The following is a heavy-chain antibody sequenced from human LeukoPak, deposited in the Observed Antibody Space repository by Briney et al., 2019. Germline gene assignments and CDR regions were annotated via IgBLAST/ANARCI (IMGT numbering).Heavy chain of an antibody. CDR2: IYKIGTT. D-gene: IGHD2-15*01. CDR1: GDSVTGYF. CDR3: VIGVGWQPDY. Sequence: SETLSLTCTVFGDSVTGYFLNWVRQPPGKGLEWIGHIYKIGTTNYNPSLKSRLTISADTSKSQFSLQLRSVTAADTAVYYCVIGVGWQPDYWGQGALVTVSS. J-gene: IGHJ4*02. V-gene: IGHV4-59*02.